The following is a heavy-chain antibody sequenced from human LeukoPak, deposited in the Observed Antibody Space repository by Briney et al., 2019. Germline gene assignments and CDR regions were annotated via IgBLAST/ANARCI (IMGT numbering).Heavy chain of an antibody. CDR1: GFTLSSNY. CDR2: FYSGGST. CDR3: VTSQLLLYGFDY. Sequence: GGSLRLSCVASGFTLSSNYMSWVRQAPGKGLEWVSMFYSGGSTFYADSVKRRFTTARDSYKNTFDLQMNPLRAEDTAVYYCVTSQLLLYGFDYWGQGTLVTVSS. J-gene: IGHJ4*02. V-gene: IGHV3-66*01. D-gene: IGHD2-15*01.